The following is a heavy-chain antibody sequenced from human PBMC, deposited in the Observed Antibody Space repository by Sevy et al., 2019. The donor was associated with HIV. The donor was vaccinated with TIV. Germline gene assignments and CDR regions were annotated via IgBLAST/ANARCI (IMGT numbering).Heavy chain of an antibody. CDR2: IYYSGST. J-gene: IGHJ5*02. D-gene: IGHD3-22*01. V-gene: IGHV4-59*01. CDR1: GGSISSYF. Sequence: SETLSLTCTVSGGSISSYFWSWIRQPPGKGLEWIAYIYYSGSTNYSPSLKSRVTISADTSKNQISLKLSSVTAAETAVYYCARYYYDTTGPGSWFDPWGQGTLVTVSS. CDR3: ARYYYDTTGPGSWFDP.